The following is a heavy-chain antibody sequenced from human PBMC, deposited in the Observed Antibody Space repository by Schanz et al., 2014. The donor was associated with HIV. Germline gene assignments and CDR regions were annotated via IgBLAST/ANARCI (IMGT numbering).Heavy chain of an antibody. Sequence: EVQLLESGGGLVKPGGSLRLSCVVSGFTFDAYTMNWVRQAPGKGLEWVSSINSGGGDKLYANSMKGRFTISRDNAKNSLYLQMNSLRAEDTAVYFCARDGYNSMSRKDYYFDLWGRGTLVTVSS. J-gene: IGHJ4*02. V-gene: IGHV3-21*02. CDR1: GFTFDAYT. D-gene: IGHD1-1*01. CDR3: ARDGYNSMSRKDYYFDL. CDR2: INSGGGDK.